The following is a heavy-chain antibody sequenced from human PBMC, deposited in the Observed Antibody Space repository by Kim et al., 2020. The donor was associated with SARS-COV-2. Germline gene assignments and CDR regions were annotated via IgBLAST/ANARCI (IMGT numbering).Heavy chain of an antibody. CDR1: GYTFTSYA. CDR3: ARENASGRKWELGYSFVY. D-gene: IGHD1-26*01. Sequence: ASVKVSCKASGYTFTSYAMHWVRQAPGQRLEWMGWINAGNGNTKYSQKFQGRVTITRDTSASTAYMELSSLRSEDTAVYYCARENASGRKWELGYSFVYWGQGTLVTVSS. V-gene: IGHV1-3*01. CDR2: INAGNGNT. J-gene: IGHJ4*02.